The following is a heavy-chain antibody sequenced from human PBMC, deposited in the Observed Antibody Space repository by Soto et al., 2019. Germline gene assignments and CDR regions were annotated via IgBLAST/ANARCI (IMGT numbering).Heavy chain of an antibody. Sequence: QLQLQESGPGLVKPSETLSLTCTVSGGSISSSSYYWGWIRQPPGKGLEWIGNIYYRGSTYYNPSLKSRVTISVDTSKNQFSLKLRSVTAADTAVYFCARDNGDYGFDYWDQGTLVTVSS. CDR3: ARDNGDYGFDY. CDR2: IYYRGST. D-gene: IGHD4-17*01. J-gene: IGHJ4*02. CDR1: GGSISSSSYY. V-gene: IGHV4-39*02.